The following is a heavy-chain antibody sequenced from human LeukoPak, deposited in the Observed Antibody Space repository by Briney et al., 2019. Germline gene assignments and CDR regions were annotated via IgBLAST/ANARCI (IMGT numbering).Heavy chain of an antibody. Sequence: NPGGSLRLSCAASGFTLSRFWMSWVRQAPGKGLECVANIKEDGSQKYYVDSVQGRFIISRGNAKNSLYLQMNSLRAEDTAVYYCARWGAGWDYWGQGTQVTVSS. CDR1: GFTLSRFW. CDR2: IKEDGSQK. V-gene: IGHV3-7*04. CDR3: ARWGAGWDY. J-gene: IGHJ4*02. D-gene: IGHD1-26*01.